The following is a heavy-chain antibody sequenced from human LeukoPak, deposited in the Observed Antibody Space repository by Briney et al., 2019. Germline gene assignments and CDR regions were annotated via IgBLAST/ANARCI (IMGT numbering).Heavy chain of an antibody. CDR3: ARGTGYSYGLDDAFDI. CDR2: INPSGGST. D-gene: IGHD5-18*01. Sequence: GASVKVSCKACGYTFTSYYMHWVRQAPGQWLEWMGIINPSGGSTSYAQKFQGRVTMTRDTSTSTVYMELSSLRSEDTAVYYCARGTGYSYGLDDAFDIWGQGTMVTVSS. J-gene: IGHJ3*02. CDR1: GYTFTSYY. V-gene: IGHV1-46*01.